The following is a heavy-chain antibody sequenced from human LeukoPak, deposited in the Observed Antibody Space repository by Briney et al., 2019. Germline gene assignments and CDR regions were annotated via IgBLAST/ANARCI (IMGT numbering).Heavy chain of an antibody. J-gene: IGHJ4*02. CDR1: GGSVSSGSYY. CDR2: IYYSGST. Sequence: SSETLSLTCTVSGGSVSSGSYYWSWIRQPPGKGLEWIGYIYYSGSTNYNPSLKSRVTISVDTSKNQFSLKLSSVTAADTAVYYRARLDYYDSSGFDYRGQGTLVTVSS. D-gene: IGHD3-22*01. CDR3: ARLDYYDSSGFDY. V-gene: IGHV4-61*01.